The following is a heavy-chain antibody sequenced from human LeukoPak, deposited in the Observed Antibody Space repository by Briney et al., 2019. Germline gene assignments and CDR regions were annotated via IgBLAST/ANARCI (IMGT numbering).Heavy chain of an antibody. CDR3: ARGGHIVVVAALNT. CDR1: GFLFSSYC. CDR2: ISYDGSDN. V-gene: IGHV3-30*14. D-gene: IGHD2-21*02. J-gene: IGHJ5*02. Sequence: GKSLRLSCAASGFLFSSYCFHWVRQAPGKGLEWVAAISYDGSDNYYAESVKGRFTISRDNSKDTLYLQMNSLRTEDTAVYYCARGGHIVVVAALNTWGQGTLVAVSS.